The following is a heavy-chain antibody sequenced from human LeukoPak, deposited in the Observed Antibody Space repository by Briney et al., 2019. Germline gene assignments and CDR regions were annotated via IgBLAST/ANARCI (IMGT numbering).Heavy chain of an antibody. Sequence: GGSLRLSCAASGFTFSSYSMNWVRQAPGKGLEWVSSISSSSSYIYYADSVKGRFTISRDNAKNSLYLQMNSLRAEDTAVYYCARDLAGGYYPNFDYWGQGTLVTVSS. CDR3: ARDLAGGYYPNFDY. CDR2: ISSSSSYI. CDR1: GFTFSSYS. J-gene: IGHJ4*02. D-gene: IGHD3-22*01. V-gene: IGHV3-21*01.